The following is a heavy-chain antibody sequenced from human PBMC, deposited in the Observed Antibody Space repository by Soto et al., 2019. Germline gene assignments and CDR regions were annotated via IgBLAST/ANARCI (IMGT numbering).Heavy chain of an antibody. Sequence: QVQLVQSGSEVKKPGSSVRVSCKTSGDTFSIYTINWVRQAPGQGLEWMGRVLPFLDITSYSQRFQGRVTITADRSTTTAYMELTSLRSEDTAVYYCARDRDNSNWPNFDSWGQGTLVTVSS. V-gene: IGHV1-69*02. J-gene: IGHJ4*02. CDR2: VLPFLDIT. D-gene: IGHD6-13*01. CDR1: GDTFSIYT. CDR3: ARDRDNSNWPNFDS.